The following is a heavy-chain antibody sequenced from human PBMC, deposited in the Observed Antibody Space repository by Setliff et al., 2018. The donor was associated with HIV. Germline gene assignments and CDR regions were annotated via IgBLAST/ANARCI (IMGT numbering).Heavy chain of an antibody. V-gene: IGHV1-8*01. D-gene: IGHD3-10*01. J-gene: IGHJ6*04. CDR2: MNPNSGVS. CDR3: ARGKGVGGVIITGGLDV. CDR1: APFTNVD. Sequence: ASVKVSCKASAPFTNVDIHWLRRATGQGLEWMGWMNPNSGVSGYGQKFQGRVTMPRDTSISTAYMELSSLTSEDTAVYYCARGKGVGGVIITGGLDVWGKGTTVTVSS.